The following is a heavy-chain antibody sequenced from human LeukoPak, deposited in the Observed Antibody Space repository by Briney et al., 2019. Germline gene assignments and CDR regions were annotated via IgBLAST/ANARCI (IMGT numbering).Heavy chain of an antibody. J-gene: IGHJ5*02. Sequence: TGGSLRLSCSASGFTFDDYGMSWVRQGPGKGLEWVSGINWNGGNTGYADSVKGRFTIFRDNAKNSLYLEMDSRRVEDTALYYCARTSDGNWFDPWGQGTLVTVSS. CDR1: GFTFDDYG. V-gene: IGHV3-20*04. CDR3: ARTSDGNWFDP. D-gene: IGHD1-26*01. CDR2: INWNGGNT.